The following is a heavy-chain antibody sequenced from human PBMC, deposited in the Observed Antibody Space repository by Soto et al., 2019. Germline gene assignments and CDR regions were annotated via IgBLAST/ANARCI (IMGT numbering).Heavy chain of an antibody. J-gene: IGHJ5*02. CDR2: IIPIFGTA. Sequence: ASVKVSCKASGGTFSSYAISWVRQAPGQGLEWMGGIIPIFGTANYAQKFQGRVTITADESTSTAYMELSSLRSEDTAVYYCARDRVAVADPNWFDPWGQGTLVTVSS. D-gene: IGHD6-19*01. V-gene: IGHV1-69*13. CDR3: ARDRVAVADPNWFDP. CDR1: GGTFSSYA.